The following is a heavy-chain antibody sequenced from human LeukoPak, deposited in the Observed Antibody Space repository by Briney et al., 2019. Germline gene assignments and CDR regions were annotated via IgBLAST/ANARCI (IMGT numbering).Heavy chain of an antibody. J-gene: IGHJ4*02. CDR1: GYSENFYG. D-gene: IGHD2-2*01. V-gene: IGHV1-18*01. CDR2: ISAQHGQT. Sequence: ASVKVSCKTSGYSENFYGITWVRQVAGQGLEWMGWISAQHGQTEYAPNSQDRVTMTTDTYTNTAYMELRSLRSDDTAVYYCAGPLGYCTSNFCYLKYWGQGTLVTVSS. CDR3: AGPLGYCTSNFCYLKY.